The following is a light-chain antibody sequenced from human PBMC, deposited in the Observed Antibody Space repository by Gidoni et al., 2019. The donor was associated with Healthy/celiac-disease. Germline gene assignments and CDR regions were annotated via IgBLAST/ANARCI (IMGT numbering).Light chain of an antibody. J-gene: IGLJ2*01. CDR1: KLGDKY. CDR3: QAWDSSTVV. V-gene: IGLV3-1*01. Sequence: SSELTQPPPVPVSPGQTAIITCSGDKLGDKYACWYQQKPGHSPVLVIYQDSKRPSGIPERFSGSNSGNTATLTISGTQAMDEADYYCQAWDSSTVVFGGGTKLTVL. CDR2: QDS.